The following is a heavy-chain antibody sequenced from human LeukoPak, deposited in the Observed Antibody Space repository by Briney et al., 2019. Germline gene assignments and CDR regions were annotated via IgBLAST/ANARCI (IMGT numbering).Heavy chain of an antibody. J-gene: IGHJ6*02. V-gene: IGHV1-8*01. CDR2: MNPSSGNT. Sequence: GASVKVSCKASGYTFTSYDINWVRQATGQGLEWLGWMNPSSGNTGYAQKFQVRVTMTRDTSISTAYMELSSLRSEDTAVYYCARVVYYYDSAGLYLNYFYGMDVWGQGTTVTVSS. CDR1: GYTFTSYD. CDR3: ARVVYYYDSAGLYLNYFYGMDV. D-gene: IGHD3-22*01.